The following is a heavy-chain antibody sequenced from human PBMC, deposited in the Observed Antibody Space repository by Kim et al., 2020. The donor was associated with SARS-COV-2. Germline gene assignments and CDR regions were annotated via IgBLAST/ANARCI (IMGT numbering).Heavy chain of an antibody. V-gene: IGHV3-23*01. D-gene: IGHD4-17*01. Sequence: TYYADSVKGRFTISRDNSKNTLYLQMNSLRAEDTAVYYCAKDDYGDSYFDYWGQGTLVTVSS. J-gene: IGHJ4*02. CDR2: T. CDR3: AKDDYGDSYFDY.